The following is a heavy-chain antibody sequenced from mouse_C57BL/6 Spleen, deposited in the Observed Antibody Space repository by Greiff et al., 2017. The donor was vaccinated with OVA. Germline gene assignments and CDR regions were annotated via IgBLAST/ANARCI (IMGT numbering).Heavy chain of an antibody. CDR3: VVYEGGFAY. V-gene: IGHV1-18*01. D-gene: IGHD2-3*01. J-gene: IGHJ3*01. Sequence: EVQLQQSGPELVKPGASVKISCKASGYTFTDYNMHWVKQSHGQSLEWIGDINPYDGVTNYNQKFKGKATLTVDTSSSTAYMELSSLTSEDTAVYYCVVYEGGFAYWGQGTLVTVSA. CDR2: INPYDGVT. CDR1: GYTFTDYN.